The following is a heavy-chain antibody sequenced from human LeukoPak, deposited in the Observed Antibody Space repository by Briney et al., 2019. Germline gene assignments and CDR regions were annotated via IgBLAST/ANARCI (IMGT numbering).Heavy chain of an antibody. J-gene: IGHJ4*02. CDR1: GFTFSSYN. Sequence: GGSLRLSCAASGFTFSSYNMNWVRQAPGKGLEWVSYISSSSSTIYYADSVKDRFTISRDNAKNSLYLQMNSLRAEDTAVYYCARAKGYCSSTSCYFDYWGQGTLVTVSS. CDR2: ISSSSSTI. D-gene: IGHD2-2*01. CDR3: ARAKGYCSSTSCYFDY. V-gene: IGHV3-48*04.